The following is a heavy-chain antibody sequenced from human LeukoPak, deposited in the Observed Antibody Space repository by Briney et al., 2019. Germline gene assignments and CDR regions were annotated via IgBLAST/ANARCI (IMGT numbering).Heavy chain of an antibody. V-gene: IGHV1-2*02. CDR2: INPNSGGT. Sequence: RASVNVSCTASGYTFTGYYMHWVRQAPGQGLEWMGWINPNSGGTNYAQKFQGRVTMTRDTSISTAYMELSRLRSDDTAVYYCAREGDSSSSAGYDYYYYYGMDVWGQGTTVTVSS. D-gene: IGHD6-6*01. CDR1: GYTFTGYY. CDR3: AREGDSSSSAGYDYYYYYGMDV. J-gene: IGHJ6*02.